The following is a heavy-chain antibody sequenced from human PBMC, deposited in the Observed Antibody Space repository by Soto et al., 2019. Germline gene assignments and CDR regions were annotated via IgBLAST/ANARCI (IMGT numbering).Heavy chain of an antibody. D-gene: IGHD6-19*01. CDR3: ARGTGGWYSDY. V-gene: IGHV4-59*01. CDR1: DGSISSYY. CDR2: IHYSGSA. J-gene: IGHJ4*02. Sequence: SETLSLACTVSDGSISSYYWGGIRQPPGKGLEWVGQIHYSGSANYNPSLKSRVTISVDTSKDQFSLNLRSVTAADTALYFCARGTGGWYSDYWGQGTLVTVSS.